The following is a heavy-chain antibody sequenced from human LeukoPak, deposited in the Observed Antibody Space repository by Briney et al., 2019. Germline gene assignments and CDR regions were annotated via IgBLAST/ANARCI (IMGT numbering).Heavy chain of an antibody. V-gene: IGHV4-34*01. J-gene: IGHJ5*02. CDR2: INHSGST. Sequence: SETLSLTCAVYGGSFSGDYLSWIRQPPGKGLEWIGEINHSGSTNYNPSLKSRVTISVDTSKNQFSLKLSSVNDADTAVYYCARDRRWLITRNWFDPWGQGTLVTVSS. CDR1: GGSFSGDY. D-gene: IGHD3-22*01. CDR3: ARDRRWLITRNWFDP.